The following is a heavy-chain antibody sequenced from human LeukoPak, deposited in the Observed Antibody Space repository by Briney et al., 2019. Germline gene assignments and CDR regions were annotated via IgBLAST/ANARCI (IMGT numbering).Heavy chain of an antibody. J-gene: IGHJ4*02. CDR2: INHSGST. Sequence: PSETLSLTCAVYGGSFSGYYWSWIRQPPAKGLEWIGEINHSGSTNYNPSLKSRVTISVDTSKNQFSLKLSSVTAADTAVYYCARGRTGYSSSPEIDYWGQGTLVTVSS. CDR1: GGSFSGYY. V-gene: IGHV4-34*01. CDR3: ARGRTGYSSSPEIDY. D-gene: IGHD6-6*01.